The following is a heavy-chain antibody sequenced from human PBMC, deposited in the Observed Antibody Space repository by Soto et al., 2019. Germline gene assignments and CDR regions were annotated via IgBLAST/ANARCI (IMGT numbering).Heavy chain of an antibody. V-gene: IGHV1-18*01. Sequence: GASVKVSCKASGYTFTSYGISWVRQAPGQGLEWMGWISAYNGNTNYAQKLQGRVTMTTDTSTSTAYMELRSLRSDDTAVYYCARLDFWSCYYTPDYYYYYMDVWGKGTTVTVSS. J-gene: IGHJ6*03. CDR1: GYTFTSYG. CDR2: ISAYNGNT. CDR3: ARLDFWSCYYTPDYYYYYMDV. D-gene: IGHD3-3*01.